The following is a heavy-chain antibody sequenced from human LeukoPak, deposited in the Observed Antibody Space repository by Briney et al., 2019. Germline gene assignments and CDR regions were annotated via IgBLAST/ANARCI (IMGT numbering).Heavy chain of an antibody. Sequence: ASVKVSCKASGYTITGYYMHWVRQAPGQGLEWMGWINHNSGGTNYAQKFQGRVTMTRDTSISTAYMELSRLRSDDTAVYYCARDTKITMVRTTGYNWFDPWGQGTLVTVSS. J-gene: IGHJ5*02. D-gene: IGHD3-10*01. CDR2: INHNSGGT. CDR1: GYTITGYY. V-gene: IGHV1-2*02. CDR3: ARDTKITMVRTTGYNWFDP.